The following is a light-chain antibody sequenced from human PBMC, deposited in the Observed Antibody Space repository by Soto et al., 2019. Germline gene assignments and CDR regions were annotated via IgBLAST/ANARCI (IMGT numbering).Light chain of an antibody. V-gene: IGKV3-15*01. CDR1: QSISNN. Sequence: VMTQSPATLSVSPGESATLSCRASQSISNNLAWNQQKPGQAPRLLMYDASTRATGIPDRFSGSGSGAEFTLTISSLQSEDLAVYYCQQYNNWPRTFGQGTKV. J-gene: IGKJ1*01. CDR2: DAS. CDR3: QQYNNWPRT.